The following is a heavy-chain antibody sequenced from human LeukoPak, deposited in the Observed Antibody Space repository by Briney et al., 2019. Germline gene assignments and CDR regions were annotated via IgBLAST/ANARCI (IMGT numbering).Heavy chain of an antibody. Sequence: PLETLSLTCTVSGGSISSGGYYWSWIRQHPGKGLEWIGYIYYSGSTYYNPSLKSRVTISVDTSKNQFSLKLSSVTAADTAVYYCARGYDSSAYYPFNYWGQGTLVTVSS. CDR3: ARGYDSSAYYPFNY. V-gene: IGHV4-31*03. CDR2: IYYSGST. D-gene: IGHD3-22*01. CDR1: GGSISSGGYY. J-gene: IGHJ4*02.